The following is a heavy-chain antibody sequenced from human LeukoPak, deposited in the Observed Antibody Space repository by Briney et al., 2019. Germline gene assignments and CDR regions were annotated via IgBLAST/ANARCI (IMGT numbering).Heavy chain of an antibody. CDR1: GYSISSGYY. CDR3: ARTQLRLGAFDI. J-gene: IGHJ3*02. D-gene: IGHD1-7*01. Sequence: SETLSLTCTVSGYSISSGYYWGWIRQPPGKGLKWIGSIAHSGSTYYNPSLKSRVTISVDTSKNQFSLKLSSVTAADTAVYYCARTQLRLGAFDIWGQGTMVTVSS. CDR2: IAHSGST. V-gene: IGHV4-38-2*02.